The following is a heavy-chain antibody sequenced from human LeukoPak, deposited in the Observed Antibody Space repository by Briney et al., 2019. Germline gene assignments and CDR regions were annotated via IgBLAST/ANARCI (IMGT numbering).Heavy chain of an antibody. CDR3: ARDGTGYSRGWPKGEYYYYYGMDV. CDR1: DGSISSGDYY. D-gene: IGHD6-19*01. CDR2: IYYSGST. J-gene: IGHJ6*02. V-gene: IGHV4-30-4*01. Sequence: PSQTLSLTCTVSDGSISSGDYYWSWIRQPPGKRLEWIGYIYYSGSTYYNPSLKSRVTISVDTSKNQFSLKLSSVTAADTAVYYCARDGTGYSRGWPKGEYYYYYGMDVWGQGTTVTVSS.